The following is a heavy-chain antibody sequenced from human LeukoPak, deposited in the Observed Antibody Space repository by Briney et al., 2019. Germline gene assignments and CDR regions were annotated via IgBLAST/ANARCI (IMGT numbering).Heavy chain of an antibody. V-gene: IGHV4-34*01. Sequence: SETLSLTCAVHGGSFSGYYWSWIRQPPGKGLEWIGEINHSGSTNYNPSLKSRVTISVDTSKNQFSLKPSSVTAADTAVYYCARHSTFFGVVIIKGRVRGPFDYWGQGTLVTVSS. J-gene: IGHJ4*02. CDR2: INHSGST. CDR1: GGSFSGYY. CDR3: ARHSTFFGVVIIKGRVRGPFDY. D-gene: IGHD3-3*01.